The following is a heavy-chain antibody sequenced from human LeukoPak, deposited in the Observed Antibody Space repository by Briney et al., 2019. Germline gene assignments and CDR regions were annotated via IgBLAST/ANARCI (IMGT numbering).Heavy chain of an antibody. J-gene: IGHJ4*02. D-gene: IGHD3-10*01. CDR3: AVMLWGVPW. Sequence: GGSLRLSCAASGFTFSDHFMDWVRRAPGKGLEWVGRTKNKEHSYTTQYAASVEGRFTISRDDSKSSLYLQMNSLKTEDTAVYYCAVMLWGVPWWDQGTLVTVPS. V-gene: IGHV3-72*01. CDR1: GFTFSDHF. CDR2: TKNKEHSYTT.